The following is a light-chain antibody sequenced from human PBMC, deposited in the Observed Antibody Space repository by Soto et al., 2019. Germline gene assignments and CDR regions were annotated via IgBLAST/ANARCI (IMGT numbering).Light chain of an antibody. V-gene: IGKV1-5*03. Sequence: DIQMTQSPSTLSASVGDRVTITCRASQSISSWLAWYQQKPGKAPKLLIYKASSLESGVPSRFSDSGSGTEFNLTISSLQPDDFATYYCQQYNSYWTFGQGTKVEIK. CDR3: QQYNSYWT. CDR2: KAS. J-gene: IGKJ1*01. CDR1: QSISSW.